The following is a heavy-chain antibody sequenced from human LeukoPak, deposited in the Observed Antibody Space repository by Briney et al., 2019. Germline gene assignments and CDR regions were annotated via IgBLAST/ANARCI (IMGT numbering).Heavy chain of an antibody. CDR2: ISAYNGNT. V-gene: IGHV1-18*01. CDR3: ARDPPHDAFDI. Sequence: ASVKVSCKASGGTFSSYAISWVRQAPGQGLEWMGWISAYNGNTNYAQKLQGRVTMTTDTSTSTAYMELRSLRSDDTAVYYCARDPPHDAFDIWGQGTMVTVSS. J-gene: IGHJ3*02. CDR1: GGTFSSYA.